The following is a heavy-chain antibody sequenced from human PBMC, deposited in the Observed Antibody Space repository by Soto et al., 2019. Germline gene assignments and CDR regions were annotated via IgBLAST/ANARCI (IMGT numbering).Heavy chain of an antibody. J-gene: IGHJ5*02. CDR3: ARDHCTTATCYTVWFDP. Sequence: GGSRRLSCGASGFTFSGYWMHGVGQAPGKGLVWVSRINSDGSTTNYADSVKGRFTISRDNAKNTLYLQMNSLRADDTAVYYCARDHCTTATCYTVWFDPWGQGTLVTVSS. V-gene: IGHV3-74*01. CDR1: GFTFSGYW. D-gene: IGHD2-2*02. CDR2: INSDGSTT.